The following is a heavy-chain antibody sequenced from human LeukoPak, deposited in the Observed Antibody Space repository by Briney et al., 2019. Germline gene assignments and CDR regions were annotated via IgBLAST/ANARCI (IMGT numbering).Heavy chain of an antibody. CDR3: ARETGYSSGWGYYYYMDV. V-gene: IGHV4-59*01. CDR1: GGSISSYY. J-gene: IGHJ6*03. Sequence: KPSETLSLTCTVSGGSISSYYWSWIRQPPGKGLEWIGYIYYSGSTNYNPSLKSRVTISVDTSKNQFSLKLSSVTAADTAVYYCARETGYSSGWGYYYYMDVWGKGTTVTVSS. D-gene: IGHD6-19*01. CDR2: IYYSGST.